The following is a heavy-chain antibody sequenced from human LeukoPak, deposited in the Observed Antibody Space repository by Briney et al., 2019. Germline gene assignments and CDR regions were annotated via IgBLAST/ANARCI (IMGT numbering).Heavy chain of an antibody. V-gene: IGHV3-30-3*01. D-gene: IGHD6-19*01. Sequence: GGSLRLSCAASGFTFSSYAMHWVRQAPGKGLEWVAVISYDGSNKYYADSVEGRFTISRDNSKNTLYLQMNSLRAEDTAVYYCARHSAEVEQWLVPAFDIWGQGTMVTVSS. CDR1: GFTFSSYA. CDR2: ISYDGSNK. J-gene: IGHJ3*02. CDR3: ARHSAEVEQWLVPAFDI.